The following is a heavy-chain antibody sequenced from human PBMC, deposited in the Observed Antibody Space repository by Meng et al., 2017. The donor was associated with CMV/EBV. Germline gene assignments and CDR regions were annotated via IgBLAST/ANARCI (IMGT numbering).Heavy chain of an antibody. V-gene: IGHV4-61*01. CDR2: IYYSGST. CDR1: GGSVGSGSYY. J-gene: IGHJ4*02. CDR3: ASEIGLRWKLFDY. D-gene: IGHD4-23*01. Sequence: GSLRLSCTVSGGSVGSGSYYWSWSRQPPGKGLEWIGYIYYSGSTNYNPSLKSRVTISVDTSKNQFSLKLSSVTAADTAVYYCASEIGLRWKLFDYWGQGTLVTVSS.